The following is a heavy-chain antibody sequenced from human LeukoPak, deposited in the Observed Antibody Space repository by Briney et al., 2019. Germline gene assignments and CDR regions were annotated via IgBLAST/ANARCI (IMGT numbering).Heavy chain of an antibody. CDR2: IYTSGST. CDR3: AREDLAAAGFDY. CDR1: GCSISSYY. V-gene: IGHV4-4*07. Sequence: SDTLPLTCPGSGCSISSYYWRWIRQPAGKGLEWIGRIYTSGSTNYNPSLKSPVTISVDKCKNQFSLKLSSVTAADTAVYYCAREDLAAAGFDYWGQGDLGSVSS. J-gene: IGHJ4*02. D-gene: IGHD6-13*01.